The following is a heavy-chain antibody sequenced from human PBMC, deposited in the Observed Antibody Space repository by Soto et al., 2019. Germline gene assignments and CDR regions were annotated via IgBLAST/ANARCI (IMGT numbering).Heavy chain of an antibody. J-gene: IGHJ6*02. CDR3: ARELRFGEDYYGMDV. CDR1: GGSISSGGYY. CDR2: IYYSGST. V-gene: IGHV4-31*03. Sequence: QVQLQESGPGLVKPSQTLSLTCTVSGGSISSGGYYWSWIRQHPGKGLEWIGYIYYSGSTYYNPSLKSRVTISVDTSKNQVSLKLSSVTAADTAVYYCARELRFGEDYYGMDVWGQGTTVTVSS. D-gene: IGHD3-10*01.